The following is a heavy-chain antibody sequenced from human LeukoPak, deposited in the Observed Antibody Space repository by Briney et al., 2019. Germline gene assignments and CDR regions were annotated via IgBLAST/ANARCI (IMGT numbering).Heavy chain of an antibody. CDR1: GFSVSSNY. J-gene: IGHJ4*02. CDR2: ISNNGAGT. V-gene: IGHV3-23*01. Sequence: GGSLRLSCAASGFSVSSNYMSWVRQAPGKGLEWVAAISNNGAGTYYVDSVKGRFTVSRDNSKNTLFLQMNSLRAEDTAVYYCVKKGPAGDPPYFNYWGQGTLVNVSS. CDR3: VKKGPAGDPPYFNY. D-gene: IGHD3-10*01.